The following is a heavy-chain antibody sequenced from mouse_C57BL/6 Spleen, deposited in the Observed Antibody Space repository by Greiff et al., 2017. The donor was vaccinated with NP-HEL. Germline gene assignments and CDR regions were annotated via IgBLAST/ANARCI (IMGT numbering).Heavy chain of an antibody. J-gene: IGHJ4*01. CDR2: IDPSDSYT. CDR3: ARYLEYYYGSSYPSCAMDY. D-gene: IGHD1-1*01. CDR1: GYTFTSYW. Sequence: QVQLKESGAELVMPGASVKLSCKASGYTFTSYWMHWVKQRPGQGLEWIGEIDPSDSYTYYNQKFKGKSTLTVDKSTSTANMQLSNLTSEDTAFYPCARYLEYYYGSSYPSCAMDYWGPGTTVTVSS. V-gene: IGHV1-69*01.